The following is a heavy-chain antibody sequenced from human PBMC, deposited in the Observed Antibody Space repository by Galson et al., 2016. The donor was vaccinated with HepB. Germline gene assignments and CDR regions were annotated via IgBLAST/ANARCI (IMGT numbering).Heavy chain of an antibody. Sequence: SVKVSCKASGGTFSSYTISWVRQAPGQGLEWMGGIIPIFGTPNYAQKFQGRVTITADKSTTTAYMELSSLRSEDTAVYYCAREREGVVTDIQALCMDVWGQGTTVTVSS. CDR2: IIPIFGTP. CDR3: AREREGVVTDIQALCMDV. J-gene: IGHJ6*02. CDR1: GGTFSSYT. D-gene: IGHD2-21*02. V-gene: IGHV1-69*06.